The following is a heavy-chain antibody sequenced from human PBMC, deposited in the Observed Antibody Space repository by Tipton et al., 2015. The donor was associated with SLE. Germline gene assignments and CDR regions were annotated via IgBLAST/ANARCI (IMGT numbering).Heavy chain of an antibody. CDR2: ISSSSSYI. CDR3: ARDELASDGWHYYYMDV. CDR1: GFTFSSYS. D-gene: IGHD1-1*01. Sequence: GSLRLSCAASGFTFSSYSMNWVRQAPGKGLEWVSSISSSSSYIYYADSVKGRFTISRDNSKNTLYLQMNSLRPEDTAVYYCARDELASDGWHYYYMDVWGKGTTVTVSS. V-gene: IGHV3-21*01. J-gene: IGHJ6*03.